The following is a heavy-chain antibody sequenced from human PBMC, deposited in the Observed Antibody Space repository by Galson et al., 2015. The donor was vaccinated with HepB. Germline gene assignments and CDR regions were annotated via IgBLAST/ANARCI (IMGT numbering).Heavy chain of an antibody. CDR2: INRDSSII. D-gene: IGHD2-2*01. J-gene: IGHJ6*02. V-gene: IGHV3-48*02. CDR3: ARGCSSTSCYV. Sequence: SLRLSCAASGFTFSSYGMNWVRQAPGKGLEWVSCINRDSSIINYADSVKGRFTISRDNAKNSLYLQMNSLRDDDTAVYYCARGCSSTSCYVWGQGTTVTVSS. CDR1: GFTFSSYG.